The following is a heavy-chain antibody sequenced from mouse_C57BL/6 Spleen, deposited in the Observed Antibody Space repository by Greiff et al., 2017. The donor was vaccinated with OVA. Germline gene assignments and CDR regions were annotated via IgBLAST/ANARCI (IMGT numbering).Heavy chain of an antibody. Sequence: VQLQQPGAELVKPGASVKLSCKASGYTFTSYWMHWVKQRPGQGLEWIGMIHPNSGSTKYNEKFKSKATLTVDKSSSTAYMQLSSLTSEDSAVYYCARSITTVGWYFDVWGTGTTVTVSS. J-gene: IGHJ1*03. V-gene: IGHV1-64*01. CDR1: GYTFTSYW. CDR3: ARSITTVGWYFDV. D-gene: IGHD1-1*01. CDR2: IHPNSGST.